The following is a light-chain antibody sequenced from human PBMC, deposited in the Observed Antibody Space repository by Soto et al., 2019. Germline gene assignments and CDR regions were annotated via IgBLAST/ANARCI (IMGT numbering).Light chain of an antibody. V-gene: IGLV2-11*01. CDR3: CSYAGSYSWV. CDR1: SSDVGGYNY. Sequence: QSVLTQPRSVSGPPGQSVTISCTGTSSDVGGYNYVSWYQQHPGKAPKLMIYDVSKRPSGVPDRFSGSKSGNTASLTISGLQAEDEADYYCCSYAGSYSWVFGGGTHLTVL. CDR2: DVS. J-gene: IGLJ3*02.